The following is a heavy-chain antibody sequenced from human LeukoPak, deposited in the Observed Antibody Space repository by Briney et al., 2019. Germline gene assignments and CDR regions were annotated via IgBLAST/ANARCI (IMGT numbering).Heavy chain of an antibody. V-gene: IGHV3-9*01. D-gene: IGHD6-13*01. J-gene: IGHJ2*01. Sequence: GGSLRLSCAASGFTFDDYGMHWVRHAPGKGLEWVSGISWNRGSIDYADSVKGRFTISRDTAKNSLYLQMNSLRPEDTAFYCAKGGAAADNYWYFDLWGRGTLVTVSS. CDR2: ISWNRGSI. CDR3: AKGGAAADNYWYFDL. CDR1: GFTFDDYG.